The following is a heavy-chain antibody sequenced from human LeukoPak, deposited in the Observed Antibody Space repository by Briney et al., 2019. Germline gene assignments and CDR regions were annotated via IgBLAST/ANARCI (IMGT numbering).Heavy chain of an antibody. J-gene: IGHJ3*02. CDR1: GGSISSGRYY. Sequence: SETLSLTCTVSGGSISSGRYYWSWIRQPPGKGLEWSGDIYYSGTTYHNPSLKSRLTISVDTSKNQFSLKLSSVTAADTAVYFFKQRTAYDIDAFDIWGQGTMVTVSS. D-gene: IGHD3-9*01. V-gene: IGHV4-30-4*01. CDR3: KQRTAYDIDAFDI. CDR2: IYYSGTT.